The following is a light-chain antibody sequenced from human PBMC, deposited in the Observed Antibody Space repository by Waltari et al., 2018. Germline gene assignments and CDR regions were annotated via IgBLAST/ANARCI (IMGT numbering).Light chain of an antibody. CDR1: QSISSW. Sequence: DIQMTQSPSTLSASVGDRVTIACRASQSISSWLAWYQQKPGKAPKLLIYKASTLESGVPSRFSGSGSGTEFTLTISSLQPDDFATYYCQHYNNYSRSITFGQGTRLEIQ. CDR3: QHYNNYSRSIT. V-gene: IGKV1-5*03. J-gene: IGKJ5*01. CDR2: KAS.